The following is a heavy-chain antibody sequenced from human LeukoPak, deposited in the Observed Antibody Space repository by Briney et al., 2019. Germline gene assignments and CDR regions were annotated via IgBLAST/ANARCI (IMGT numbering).Heavy chain of an antibody. CDR2: IYTRGST. Sequence: SETLSLTCTVSGGSISSYYWSWIRQPPGKGLEWIGYIYTRGSTNYNPSLKSRVTISVDTSKNQFSLKLSSVTAADTAVYYCAGGDLAARRGYNWFDPWGQGTLVTVSS. D-gene: IGHD6-6*01. CDR1: GGSISSYY. V-gene: IGHV4-4*09. CDR3: AGGDLAARRGYNWFDP. J-gene: IGHJ5*02.